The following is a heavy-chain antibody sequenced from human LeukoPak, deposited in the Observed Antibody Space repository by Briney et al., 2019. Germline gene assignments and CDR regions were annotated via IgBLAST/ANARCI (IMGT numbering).Heavy chain of an antibody. Sequence: GGSLRLSCAASGFTFSSYAMSWVRQAPGKGLEWVSGLTGSGGNTYYADSVKGRFTISRDNSKNTLYLQMNSLRAEDTAVYYCARVAKGGYDFVNWGQGTLVTVSS. CDR3: ARVAKGGYDFVN. D-gene: IGHD5-12*01. CDR2: LTGSGGNT. V-gene: IGHV3-23*01. CDR1: GFTFSSYA. J-gene: IGHJ4*02.